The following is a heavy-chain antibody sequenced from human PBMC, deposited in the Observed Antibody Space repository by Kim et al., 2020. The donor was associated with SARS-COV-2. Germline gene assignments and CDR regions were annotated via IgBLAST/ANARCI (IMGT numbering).Heavy chain of an antibody. CDR3: ARDLASHSSGWTYYYYG. V-gene: IGHV3-30*04. Sequence: GGSLRLSCAASGFTFSSYGMHWVRQAPGKGLEWVAVISYDGSNKNYVDSVKGRFTISRDNSKNTLYLQMNSLRAEDTAVYYCARDLASHSSGWTYYYYG. D-gene: IGHD6-19*01. CDR1: GFTFSSYG. CDR2: ISYDGSNK. J-gene: IGHJ6*01.